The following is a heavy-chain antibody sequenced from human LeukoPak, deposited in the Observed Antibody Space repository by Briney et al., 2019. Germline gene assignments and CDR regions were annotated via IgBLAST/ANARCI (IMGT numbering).Heavy chain of an antibody. CDR3: ATQSYGLFAY. J-gene: IGHJ4*02. CDR2: IRYDGSNK. D-gene: IGHD4-17*01. CDR1: GFTFSSYG. Sequence: GGSLRLSCAASGFTFSSYGMHWVRQAPGKGLEWVAFIRYDGSNKYYADSVKGRFTISRDNARKSLYLQMNSLRPDDTAVYYCATQSYGLFAYWGQGTLVTISS. V-gene: IGHV3-30*02.